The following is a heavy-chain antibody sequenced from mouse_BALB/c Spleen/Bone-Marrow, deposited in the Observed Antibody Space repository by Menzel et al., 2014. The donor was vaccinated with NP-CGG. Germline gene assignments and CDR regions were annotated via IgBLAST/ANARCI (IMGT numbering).Heavy chain of an antibody. V-gene: IGHV5-9-4*01. J-gene: IGHJ4*01. CDR3: ARDYYGSSYAMDY. Sequence: EVKLVESGGGLVKPGGSLKLPCAASGFTFSSYAMSWVRQSPEKRLEWVAEISSGGSYTYYPDTVTGRFTISRDNAKNTLYLEMSSLRSEDTAMYYCARDYYGSSYAMDYWGQGTPVTVSS. D-gene: IGHD1-1*01. CDR2: ISSGGSYT. CDR1: GFTFSSYA.